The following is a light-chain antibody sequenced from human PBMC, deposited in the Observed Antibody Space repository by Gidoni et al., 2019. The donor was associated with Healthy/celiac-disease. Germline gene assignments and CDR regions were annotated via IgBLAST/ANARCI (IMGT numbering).Light chain of an antibody. CDR1: QSVLYSSNNNNY. CDR2: WAS. J-gene: IGKJ3*01. CDR3: QQYYSTPVT. Sequence: DIVMTQSPDSLAVSLGERATINCKSSQSVLYSSNNNNYLAWYQQKPGQPPKLLIYWASTLEAGVPDRFSGSGSGTDFTLTISSLQAEDVAVYYCQQYYSTPVTFGHGTKVDVK. V-gene: IGKV4-1*01.